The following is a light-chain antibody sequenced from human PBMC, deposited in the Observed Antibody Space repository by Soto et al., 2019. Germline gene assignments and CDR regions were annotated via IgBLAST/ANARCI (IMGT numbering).Light chain of an antibody. CDR2: SNN. Sequence: QSVLTQPPSASGTPGQRVTISCSGSSSNIGSNTVNWYQQLPGMAPKLLIYSNNQRPSGVPDRFFGSKSGTSASLAISGLQSEDEADYYCAAWDDSLNGWVFGGGTKLTVL. V-gene: IGLV1-44*01. CDR1: SSNIGSNT. CDR3: AAWDDSLNGWV. J-gene: IGLJ3*02.